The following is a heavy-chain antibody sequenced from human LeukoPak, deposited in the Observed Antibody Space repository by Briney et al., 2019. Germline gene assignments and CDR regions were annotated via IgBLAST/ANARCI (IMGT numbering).Heavy chain of an antibody. D-gene: IGHD6-13*01. CDR1: GFTFSSYA. Sequence: GGSLRLSCAASGFTFSSYAMSWVRQAPGKGLEWVSAISGSGGSTYYADSVKGRFTISRDNSKNTLYLQMNSLNTEDTAVYYCARGIAAAGDASDIWGQGTMVTVSS. CDR3: ARGIAAAGDASDI. CDR2: ISGSGGST. V-gene: IGHV3-23*01. J-gene: IGHJ3*02.